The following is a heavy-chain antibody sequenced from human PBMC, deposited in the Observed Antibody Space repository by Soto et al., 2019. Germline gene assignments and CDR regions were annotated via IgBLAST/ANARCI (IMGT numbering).Heavy chain of an antibody. V-gene: IGHV1-69*01. D-gene: IGHD5-18*01. Sequence: QVQLVQAGAEVKKPGSSVKVSCKASGGTFSSDAISWVRQAPGQGLELVGGIIPIFGTANYAQKFQGRVTITADESTSKAYMELSSLRSEDTAVYYCAREGAHNSGSSYGHYWGQGTLVTVSS. CDR2: IIPIFGTA. CDR3: AREGAHNSGSSYGHY. CDR1: GGTFSSDA. J-gene: IGHJ4*02.